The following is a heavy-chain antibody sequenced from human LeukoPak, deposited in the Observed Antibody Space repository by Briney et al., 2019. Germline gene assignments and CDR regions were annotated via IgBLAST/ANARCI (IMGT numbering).Heavy chain of an antibody. CDR3: ARERGGTYYYDSSGYLNWFDP. CDR2: IIPILGIA. D-gene: IGHD3-22*01. Sequence: SVKVSCKASGGTFSSYTISWVRQAPGQGLEWMGRIIPILGIANYAQKFQGRVTITADKSTSTAYMELSSLRSEDTAVYYCARERGGTYYYDSSGYLNWFDPWGQGTLVTVSS. J-gene: IGHJ5*02. CDR1: GGTFSSYT. V-gene: IGHV1-69*04.